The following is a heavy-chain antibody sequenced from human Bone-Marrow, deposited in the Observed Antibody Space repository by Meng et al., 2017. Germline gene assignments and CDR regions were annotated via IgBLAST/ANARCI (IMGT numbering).Heavy chain of an antibody. CDR2: IYYSGST. J-gene: IGHJ4*02. V-gene: IGHV4-31*01. Sequence: VQLKDAGPGLVQPSQTLSLTCTVSGGSISSGGYYWSWIRQHPGKGLEWIGYIYYSGSTYYNPSLKSLVTISVDTSKNQFSLKLSSVTAADTAVYYCAREASPEYYFDYWGQGTLVTVSS. CDR3: AREASPEYYFDY. D-gene: IGHD1-14*01. CDR1: GGSISSGGYY.